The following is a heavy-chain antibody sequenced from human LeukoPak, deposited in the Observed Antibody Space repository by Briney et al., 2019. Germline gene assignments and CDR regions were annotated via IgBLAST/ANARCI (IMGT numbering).Heavy chain of an antibody. D-gene: IGHD4-17*01. Sequence: SGRSLRLSCAASGFTFSSYAMHWVRQAPGKGLEWVAVISYDGSNKYYADPVKGRFTISRDNSKNTLYLQMNSLRAEDTAVYYCARVPHGDYKNWYFDLWGRGTLVTVSS. V-gene: IGHV3-30-3*01. CDR2: ISYDGSNK. J-gene: IGHJ2*01. CDR1: GFTFSSYA. CDR3: ARVPHGDYKNWYFDL.